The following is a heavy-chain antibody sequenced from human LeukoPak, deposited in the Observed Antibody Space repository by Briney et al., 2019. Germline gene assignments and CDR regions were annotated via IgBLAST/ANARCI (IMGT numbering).Heavy chain of an antibody. V-gene: IGHV3-53*01. CDR3: AGGGVGAFDI. CDR1: GFTVSSNY. Sequence: GGSLRLSCAASGFTVSSNYMTWVRQAPGKGLEWVSLIYTGGSTYYADSVKGRVTISRHSSENTLYLKMPILTLEDTAVYFWAGGGVGAFDIWGQGTMVTVSS. J-gene: IGHJ3*02. D-gene: IGHD3-16*01. CDR2: IYTGGST.